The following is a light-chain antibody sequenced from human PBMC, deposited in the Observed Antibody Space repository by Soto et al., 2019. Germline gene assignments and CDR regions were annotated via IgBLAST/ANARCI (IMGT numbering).Light chain of an antibody. Sequence: DIRLTQSPSTLSASVGDRVTIACRASQSISSWLAWYQQKPGKAPNFLIYKTSNLERGVPSRFSGSGSGTEFSLTISSLQPDDFATYYCQYYNDYCWTCGQGTKVEIK. CDR1: QSISSW. CDR3: QYYNDYCWT. CDR2: KTS. J-gene: IGKJ1*01. V-gene: IGKV1-5*03.